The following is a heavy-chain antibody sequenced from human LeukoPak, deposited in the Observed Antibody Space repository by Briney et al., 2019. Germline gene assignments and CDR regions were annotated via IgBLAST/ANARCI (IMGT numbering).Heavy chain of an antibody. CDR2: INHSGST. CDR3: ARGLRWLQYIDY. J-gene: IGHJ4*02. CDR1: GGSFSGYC. D-gene: IGHD5-24*01. V-gene: IGHV4-34*01. Sequence: SETLSLTCAVYGGSFSGYCWSWIRQPPGKGLEWIGEINHSGSTNYNPSLKSRVTISVDTSKNQFSLKLSSVTAADTAVYYCARGLRWLQYIDYWGQGTLVTVSS.